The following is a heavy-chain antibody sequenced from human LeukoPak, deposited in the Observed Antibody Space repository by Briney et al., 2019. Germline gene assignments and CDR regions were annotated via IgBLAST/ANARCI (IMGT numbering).Heavy chain of an antibody. J-gene: IGHJ1*01. CDR1: GGSISSYS. V-gene: IGHV4-59*03. CDR2: RYVGGRD. CDR3: ANTTRVAPDGRAEYFQH. Sequence: PSETLSLTCTVSGGSISSYSWSWIRQPPGKGLEWIGCRYVGGRDLYNPSLRGRVTISVDASGKQISLSLRSVTAADTAMYYCANTTRVAPDGRAEYFQHWGQGTLAIVSS. D-gene: IGHD5-12*01.